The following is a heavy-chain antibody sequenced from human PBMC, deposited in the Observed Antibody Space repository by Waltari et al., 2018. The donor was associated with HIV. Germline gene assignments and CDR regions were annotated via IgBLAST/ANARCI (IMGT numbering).Heavy chain of an antibody. CDR2: ISPDGSDK. Sequence: VQLVVWGGGVVQSGGFLSLSCGASGFIFSFYGLHWVRQAPGKGLEWVAVISPDGSDKFFGDSVKGRVTISRDNSKNTVNLQMHSLRVNDTATYFCVKDGCSSGWCFDYWGQGTLVTVSS. CDR3: VKDGCSSGWCFDY. J-gene: IGHJ4*02. D-gene: IGHD6-19*01. V-gene: IGHV3-30*18. CDR1: GFIFSFYG.